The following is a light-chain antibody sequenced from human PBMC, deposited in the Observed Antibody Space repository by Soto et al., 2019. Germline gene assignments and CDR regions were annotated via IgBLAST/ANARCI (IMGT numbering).Light chain of an antibody. V-gene: IGKV1-6*01. CDR2: GAS. J-gene: IGKJ5*01. Sequence: IQMTQSPSTLSASVGDRVTITCRASQAIRNDLVWFQQKPGKAPKFLIYGASTLQSGVPSRFTGSGSGTDFALTVNSLQAEDFATYYCQQGYSSPATFGQGTRLEI. CDR3: QQGYSSPAT. CDR1: QAIRND.